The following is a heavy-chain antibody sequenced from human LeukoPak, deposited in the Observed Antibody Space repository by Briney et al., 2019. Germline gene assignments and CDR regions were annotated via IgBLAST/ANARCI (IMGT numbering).Heavy chain of an antibody. CDR2: INPNSGGT. CDR1: GYTFTDYY. J-gene: IGHJ3*02. CDR3: ARAGVWDYSDSSGYHNAAFDI. Sequence: ASVKVSCKASGYTFTDYYMHWVRQAPGQGLEWMGWINPNSGGTNYAQKFQGRVTMTRDTSISTVYMDLSRLRSDDTAVYYCARAGVWDYSDSSGYHNAAFDIWGQGTMVTVSS. V-gene: IGHV1-2*02. D-gene: IGHD3-22*01.